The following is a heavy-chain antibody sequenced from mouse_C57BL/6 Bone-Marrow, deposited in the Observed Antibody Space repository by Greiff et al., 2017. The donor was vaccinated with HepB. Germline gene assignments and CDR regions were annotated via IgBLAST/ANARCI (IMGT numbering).Heavy chain of an antibody. J-gene: IGHJ2*01. CDR1: GFTFSDYG. V-gene: IGHV5-17*01. Sequence: DVMLVESGGGLVKPGGSLKLSCAASGFTFSDYGMHWVRQAPEKGLEWVAYISSGSSTIYYADTVKGRFTISRDNAKNTLFLQMTSLRSEDTAMYYCARDYGSVFDYWGQGTTLTVSS. D-gene: IGHD1-1*01. CDR3: ARDYGSVFDY. CDR2: ISSGSSTI.